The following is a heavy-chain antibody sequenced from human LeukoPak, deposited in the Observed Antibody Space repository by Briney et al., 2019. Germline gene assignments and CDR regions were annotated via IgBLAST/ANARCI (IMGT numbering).Heavy chain of an antibody. D-gene: IGHD4-17*01. V-gene: IGHV1-24*01. CDR2: FDPEDGET. Sequence: ASVKVSCKVSGYTLTELSMHWVRQAPGKGLEWMGGFDPEDGETIYAQKFQGRVTMTEDTSTDTAYMELSSLRSEDTAVYYCATFGTVTAYYYYMDVWGKGTTVTVSS. CDR1: GYTLTELS. J-gene: IGHJ6*03. CDR3: ATFGTVTAYYYYMDV.